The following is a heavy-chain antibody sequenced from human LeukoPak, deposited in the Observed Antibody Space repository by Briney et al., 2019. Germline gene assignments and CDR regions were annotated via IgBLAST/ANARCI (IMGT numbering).Heavy chain of an antibody. D-gene: IGHD3-9*01. CDR3: ARDSPLLTV. CDR1: GFSFSSSW. CDR2: IKQDGSEK. J-gene: IGHJ4*02. V-gene: IGHV3-7*03. Sequence: GGSLRLSCAASGFSFSSSWMSWVRQAPGKGLEWVANIKQDGSEKYYVDSVKGRFTISRDNAKNSLHLQMTSLRAEDTATYYCARDSPLLTVWGQGTLVTVSS.